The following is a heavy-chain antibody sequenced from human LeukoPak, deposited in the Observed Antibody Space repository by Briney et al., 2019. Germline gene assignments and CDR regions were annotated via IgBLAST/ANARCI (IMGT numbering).Heavy chain of an antibody. J-gene: IGHJ4*02. CDR1: GFTFSSYS. V-gene: IGHV3-21*01. D-gene: IGHD3-22*01. CDR2: ISSSRSYI. Sequence: PGGSLRLSCAASGFTFSSYSMNWVRQAPGKGLEWVSSISSSRSYIYYADSVKGRFTISRDNAKNSLYLQMNSLRAEDTAVYYCAKDVVSNYAFDYWGQGTLVTVSS. CDR3: AKDVVSNYAFDY.